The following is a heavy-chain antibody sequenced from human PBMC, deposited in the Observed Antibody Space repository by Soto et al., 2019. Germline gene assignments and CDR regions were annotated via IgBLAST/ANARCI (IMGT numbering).Heavy chain of an antibody. D-gene: IGHD3-9*01. CDR1: GGSISSGDYY. CDR3: ARMKNVLRYFDWLITDNLRYYYGMDV. Sequence: TLSLTCTVSGGSISSGDYYWSWIRQPPGKGLEWIGYIYYSGSTYYNPSLKSRVTISVDTSKNQFSLKLSSVTAADTAVYYCARMKNVLRYFDWLITDNLRYYYGMDVWGQGTTVTVSS. CDR2: IYYSGST. V-gene: IGHV4-30-4*01. J-gene: IGHJ6*02.